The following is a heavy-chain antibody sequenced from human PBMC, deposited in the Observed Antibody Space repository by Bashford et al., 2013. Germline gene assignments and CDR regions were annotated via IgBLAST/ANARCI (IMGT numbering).Heavy chain of an antibody. D-gene: IGHD3-22*01. J-gene: IGHJ2*01. Sequence: ASVKVSCKASGYSFTGLYIHWVRQAPGQGPEWMGSMNPNTGDTNSAQKFQARVSMTRDASIGTAYMELSSLGSDDTAVYYCARDRGSYDSDGFYQNYWYFDLWGRGTLVTVSS. CDR2: MNPNTGDT. CDR3: ARDRGSYDSDGFYQNYWYFDL. CDR1: GYSFTGLY. V-gene: IGHV1-2*02.